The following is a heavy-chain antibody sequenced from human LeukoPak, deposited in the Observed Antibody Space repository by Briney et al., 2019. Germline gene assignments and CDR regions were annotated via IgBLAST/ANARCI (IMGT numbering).Heavy chain of an antibody. J-gene: IGHJ6*03. D-gene: IGHD3-3*01. V-gene: IGHV3-23*01. Sequence: GGPLRLSCAASGFTFRSYPMSWVRQAPGKGLEWVSAISGSGGSTYYADSGKGRFTISRENSKNTLYLQMNSLRAEDTAVYYCAKGGLRFLEWAPSYYYMDVWGKGTTVTVSS. CDR1: GFTFRSYP. CDR3: AKGGLRFLEWAPSYYYMDV. CDR2: ISGSGGST.